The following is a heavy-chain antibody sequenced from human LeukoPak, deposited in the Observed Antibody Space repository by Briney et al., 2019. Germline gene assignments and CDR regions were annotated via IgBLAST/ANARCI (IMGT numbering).Heavy chain of an antibody. CDR1: GFTFSSCG. D-gene: IGHD5-18*01. J-gene: IGHJ6*02. Sequence: GGSLRLSCAASGFTFSSCGMHWVRQAPGKGLEWVAVISYDGSNKYYADSVKGRFTISRDNSKNTLYLQMNSLRAEDTAVYYCAKDADTAKWYYYYGMDVWGQGTTVTVSS. V-gene: IGHV3-30*18. CDR2: ISYDGSNK. CDR3: AKDADTAKWYYYYGMDV.